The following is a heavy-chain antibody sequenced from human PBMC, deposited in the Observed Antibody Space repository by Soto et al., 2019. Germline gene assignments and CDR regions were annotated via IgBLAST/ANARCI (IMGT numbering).Heavy chain of an antibody. CDR1: GFTFSSYA. D-gene: IGHD5-12*01. CDR3: AKSERWLAHVPHVTATYGMDV. CDR2: ISGSGGST. Sequence: HPGGSLRLSCAASGFTFSSYAMSWVRQAPGKGLEWVSAISGSGGSTYYADSVKGRFTISRDNSKNTLYLQMNSLRAEDTAVYYCAKSERWLAHVPHVTATYGMDVWGQGTTVTVSS. J-gene: IGHJ6*02. V-gene: IGHV3-23*01.